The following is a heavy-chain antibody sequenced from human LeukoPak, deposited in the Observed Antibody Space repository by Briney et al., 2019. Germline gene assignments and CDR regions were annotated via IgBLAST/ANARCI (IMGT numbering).Heavy chain of an antibody. CDR3: ARGSGWYLSRIDY. V-gene: IGHV4-34*01. J-gene: IGHJ4*02. Sequence: SETLSLTCAVYGGSFSGYYWSWIRQPPGKGLEWIGEINHSGGTNYNPSLKSRVTISVDTSKNQFSLKLSSVTAADTAVYYCARGSGWYLSRIDYWGQGTLVTVSS. CDR1: GGSFSGYY. D-gene: IGHD6-19*01. CDR2: INHSGGT.